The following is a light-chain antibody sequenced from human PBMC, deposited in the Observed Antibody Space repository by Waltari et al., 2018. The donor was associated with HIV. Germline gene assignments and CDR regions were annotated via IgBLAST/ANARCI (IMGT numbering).Light chain of an antibody. Sequence: VMTQSPATLSGSPGERATLACRASQSVKTNLAWYQQKPGQAPRLLIHGASTTASGVAARFSGSGSGTEFTLTISSLQSEDVAVYFCHQYYHWPRTFGQGTKV. V-gene: IGKV3D-15*01. J-gene: IGKJ1*01. CDR3: HQYYHWPRT. CDR1: QSVKTN. CDR2: GAS.